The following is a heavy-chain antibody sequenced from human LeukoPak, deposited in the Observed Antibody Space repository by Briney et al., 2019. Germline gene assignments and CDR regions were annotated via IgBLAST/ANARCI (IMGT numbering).Heavy chain of an antibody. CDR1: GGSISSSSYY. D-gene: IGHD6-13*01. V-gene: IGHV4-39*01. CDR2: IYYSGST. CDR3: ARRTSSSWYCY. Sequence: SETLSLTCTVSGGSISSSSYYWGWIRQPPGKGLEWIGSIYYSGSTYYNPSLKSRVTISVDTSKNQFSLKLSSVTAADTAVYYCARRTSSSWYCYWGQGTLVTVSS. J-gene: IGHJ4*02.